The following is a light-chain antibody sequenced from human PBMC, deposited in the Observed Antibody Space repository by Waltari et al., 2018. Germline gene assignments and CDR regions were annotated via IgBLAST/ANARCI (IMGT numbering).Light chain of an antibody. Sequence: DIVMTQSPDSLAVSLGERATINFRSSQSVLSRSNNKNYFAWYQRKQGQPPKLLIYWASTRESGVPDRFSGSGSGTDFTLTISSLQAEDVAVYYCQHYYSTPLAFGGGTKVEIK. CDR2: WAS. CDR3: QHYYSTPLA. V-gene: IGKV4-1*01. CDR1: QSVLSRSNNKNY. J-gene: IGKJ4*01.